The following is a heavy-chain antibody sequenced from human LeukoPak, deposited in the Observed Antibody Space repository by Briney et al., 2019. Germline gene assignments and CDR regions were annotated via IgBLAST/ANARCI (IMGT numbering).Heavy chain of an antibody. CDR3: ARGQLVPWFDP. V-gene: IGHV4-59*01. CDR2: IYYSGST. Sequence: SETLSLTCTVSGGSISSYYWSWIRRPPGKGLEWIGYIYYSGSTNYNPSLKSRVIISVDTSKNQFSLKLSSVTAADTAVYYCARGQLVPWFDPWGQGTLVTVSS. J-gene: IGHJ5*02. CDR1: GGSISSYY. D-gene: IGHD6-13*01.